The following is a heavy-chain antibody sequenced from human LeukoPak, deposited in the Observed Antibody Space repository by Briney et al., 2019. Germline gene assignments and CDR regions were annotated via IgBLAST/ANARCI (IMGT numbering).Heavy chain of an antibody. CDR3: AKDFITMVRGVTSGY. J-gene: IGHJ4*02. D-gene: IGHD3-10*01. CDR1: GFTFSSYS. Sequence: GGSLRLSCAASGFTFSSYSMNWVRQAPGKGLEWVSSISSSSSYIYYADSVKGRFTISRDNAKNTLYLQMNSLRAEDTAVYYCAKDFITMVRGVTSGYWGQGTLVTVSS. V-gene: IGHV3-21*04. CDR2: ISSSSSYI.